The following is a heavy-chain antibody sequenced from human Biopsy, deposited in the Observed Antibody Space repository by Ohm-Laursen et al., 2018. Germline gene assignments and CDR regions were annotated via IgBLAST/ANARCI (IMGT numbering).Heavy chain of an antibody. D-gene: IGHD6-6*01. CDR1: GFTFSIFS. CDR3: ARDSSGTARAGGMDV. Sequence: SRTLSCACSGFTFSIFSLNWVRQAPGTGKELMSYINDVSSHINDADSVIGRITVARDNAKNSLYLQLINLRAEATAVYYCARDSSGTARAGGMDVWGQGTTVTVSS. J-gene: IGHJ6*02. CDR2: INDVSSHI. V-gene: IGHV3-21*05.